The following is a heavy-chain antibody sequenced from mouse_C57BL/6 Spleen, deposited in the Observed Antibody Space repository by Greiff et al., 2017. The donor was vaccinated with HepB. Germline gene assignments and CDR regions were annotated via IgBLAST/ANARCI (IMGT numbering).Heavy chain of an antibody. CDR3: AREANGGFDY. D-gene: IGHD4-1*01. CDR2: IHPNSGST. CDR1: GYTFTSYW. V-gene: IGHV1-64*01. Sequence: QVQLKQSGAELVKPGASVKLSCKASGYTFTSYWMHWVKQRPGQGLEWIGMIHPNSGSTNYNEKFKSKATLTVDKSSSTAYMQLSSLTSEDSAVYYCAREANGGFDYWGQGTTLTVSS. J-gene: IGHJ2*01.